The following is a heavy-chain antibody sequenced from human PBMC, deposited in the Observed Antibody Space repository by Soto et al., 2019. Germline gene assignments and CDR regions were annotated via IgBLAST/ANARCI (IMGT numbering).Heavy chain of an antibody. V-gene: IGHV3-7*01. CDR3: ARDRTLSAPYYYYGMDV. CDR1: GFTFSSYW. J-gene: IGHJ6*02. CDR2: IKQDGSEK. Sequence: GGSLRLSCAASGFTFSSYWMSWVRQAPGKGLEWVANIKQDGSEKYYVDSVKGRFTISRDNAKNSLYLQMNSLRAEDTAVYYCARDRTLSAPYYYYGMDVWGQGTTVTVSS. D-gene: IGHD3-16*02.